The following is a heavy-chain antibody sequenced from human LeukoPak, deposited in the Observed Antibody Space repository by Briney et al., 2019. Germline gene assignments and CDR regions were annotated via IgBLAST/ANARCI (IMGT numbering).Heavy chain of an antibody. J-gene: IGHJ4*02. CDR2: IYSGGST. D-gene: IGHD3-10*01. CDR3: ARTGIFGELLGYDY. Sequence: GGSRRLSCAASRFTVSSNYMSWLRQAPGKGLKWVSVIYSGGSTYYADSVKGRFTISRDNSKNTLYLQMNSLRAEDTAVYYCARTGIFGELLGYDYWGQGTLVTVSS. V-gene: IGHV3-66*02. CDR1: RFTVSSNY.